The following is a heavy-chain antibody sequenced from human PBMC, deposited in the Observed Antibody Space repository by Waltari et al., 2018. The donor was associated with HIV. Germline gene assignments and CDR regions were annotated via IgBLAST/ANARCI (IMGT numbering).Heavy chain of an antibody. Sequence: QVQLVQSGSELKTPGASVKISCKASGSTFNMYAMNWVRQAPGQRLEGMGWIHTNTGNPTYAQGFRGRFVFSLDKSVSTAYLQITSLQAEDTAVYYCARDRSVTTWWFDPWGQGTLVTVSS. D-gene: IGHD4-17*01. CDR1: GSTFNMYA. V-gene: IGHV7-4-1*02. CDR3: ARDRSVTTWWFDP. CDR2: IHTNTGNP. J-gene: IGHJ5*02.